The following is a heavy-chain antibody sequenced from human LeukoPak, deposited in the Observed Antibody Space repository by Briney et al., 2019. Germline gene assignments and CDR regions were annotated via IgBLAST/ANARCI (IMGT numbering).Heavy chain of an antibody. Sequence: ASVKVSRKASGYTFTSYYMHWVRQAPGQGLEWMGIINPSGGSTSYAQKFQGRVTMTRDMSTSTVYMELSSLRSEDTAVYYCARDGYSYGYWFDPWGQGTLVTVSS. CDR2: INPSGGST. J-gene: IGHJ5*02. CDR3: ARDGYSYGYWFDP. V-gene: IGHV1-46*01. D-gene: IGHD5-18*01. CDR1: GYTFTSYY.